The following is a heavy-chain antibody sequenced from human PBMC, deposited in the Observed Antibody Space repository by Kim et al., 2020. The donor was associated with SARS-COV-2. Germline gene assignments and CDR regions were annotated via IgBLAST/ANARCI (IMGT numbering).Heavy chain of an antibody. CDR1: GGSITTSLYY. CDR3: SRRAGTWDVNWIDA. V-gene: IGHV4-39*01. J-gene: IGHJ5*02. D-gene: IGHD1-26*01. Sequence: SETLSLTCAVSGGSITTSLYYWAWFRLPPGRGLEWVGSWYHDGRTYYSPSLTGRVTVSIDASKGQFTLDINSVTAADTAVYYCSRRAGTWDVNWIDAWVQGALVTVSA. CDR2: WYHDGRT.